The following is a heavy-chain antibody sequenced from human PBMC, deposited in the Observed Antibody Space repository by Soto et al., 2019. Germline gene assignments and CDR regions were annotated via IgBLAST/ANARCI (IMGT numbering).Heavy chain of an antibody. Sequence: SETVSLTCSVSGVSITGCYWSWIRQPPGKTLEWIGYVYHSGTTTYNPSLKSRVSISVDTSKNQFSLRFTSVIAADTAVYYCARDMPYGAGSLPACDYPGPEILGTVSS. J-gene: IGHJ4*01. CDR3: ARDMPYGAGSLPACDY. CDR1: GVSITGCY. D-gene: IGHD1-26*01. V-gene: IGHV4-59*01. CDR2: VYHSGTT.